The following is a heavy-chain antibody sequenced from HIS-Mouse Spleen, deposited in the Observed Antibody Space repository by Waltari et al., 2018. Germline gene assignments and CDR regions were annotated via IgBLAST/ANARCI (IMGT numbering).Heavy chain of an antibody. CDR2: IKPNRGGT. V-gene: IGHV1-2*02. J-gene: IGHJ3*02. Sequence: QVQLVQSGAEVKKPGASVKVSCKASGYTFTGYYLHWVRQAPGHRRGWMGRIKPNRGGTNYAQKFQGRVSMTRDTSISTAYMELSRLRAEDTAVYYCARVGLGIAFDIWGQGTMVTVSS. CDR3: ARVGLGIAFDI. CDR1: GYTFTGYY. D-gene: IGHD7-27*01.